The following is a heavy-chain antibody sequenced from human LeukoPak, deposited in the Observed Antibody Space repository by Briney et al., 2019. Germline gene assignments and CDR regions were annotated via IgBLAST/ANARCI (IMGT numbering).Heavy chain of an antibody. Sequence: SVKVSCKASGGTFSSYAISWVRQAPGQGLEWMGGIIPIFGTANYAQKFQGRVTITADESTSTAYMELSSLRSEDTAVYYCAREGINYYDSSGYYDYWGQGTLVTVSS. J-gene: IGHJ4*02. CDR3: AREGINYYDSSGYYDY. V-gene: IGHV1-69*13. D-gene: IGHD3-22*01. CDR1: GGTFSSYA. CDR2: IIPIFGTA.